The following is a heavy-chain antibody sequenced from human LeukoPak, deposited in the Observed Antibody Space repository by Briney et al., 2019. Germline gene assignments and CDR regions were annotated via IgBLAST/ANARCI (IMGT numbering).Heavy chain of an antibody. Sequence: PGGSLRLSCAASGFTFSSYGMSWVRQAPGKGLEWVSYISSSGTIYYADSVKGRFTISRDNAKNSLYLQMNSLRAEDTAGAGTYYYYMDVWGKGTTVTISS. CDR2: ISSSGTI. CDR3: YYYYMDV. J-gene: IGHJ6*03. CDR1: GFTFSSYG. V-gene: IGHV3-48*04. D-gene: IGHD3-10*01.